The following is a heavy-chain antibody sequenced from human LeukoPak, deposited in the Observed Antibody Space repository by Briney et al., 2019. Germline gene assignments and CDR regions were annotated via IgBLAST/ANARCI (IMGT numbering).Heavy chain of an antibody. Sequence: ASVKVSCKASGYTFTSYGISWVRQAPGQGLEWMGWMNPNSGNTGYAQKFQGRVTMTRNTSISTAYMELSSLRSEDTAVYYCARGLGAPSYYYYYYGMDVWGQGTTVTVSS. CDR3: ARGLGAPSYYYYYYGMDV. CDR1: GYTFTSYG. V-gene: IGHV1-8*02. CDR2: MNPNSGNT. J-gene: IGHJ6*02. D-gene: IGHD3-16*01.